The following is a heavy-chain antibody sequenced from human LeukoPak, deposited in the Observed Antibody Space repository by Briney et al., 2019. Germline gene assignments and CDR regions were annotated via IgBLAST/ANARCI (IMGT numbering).Heavy chain of an antibody. CDR3: AHRSYSSSSWAYFDY. Sequence: SGPTLVNPTQTLTLTCTFSGFSLSTSGVGVGWIRQPPGKALEWLALIYGNDNKRYSTYLKTRLTINTDTSKNQVVLTMTNMDPVDTATYYCAHRSYSSSSWAYFDYWGQGTLVTVSS. J-gene: IGHJ4*02. CDR1: GFSLSTSGVG. CDR2: IYGNDNK. V-gene: IGHV2-5*01. D-gene: IGHD6-6*01.